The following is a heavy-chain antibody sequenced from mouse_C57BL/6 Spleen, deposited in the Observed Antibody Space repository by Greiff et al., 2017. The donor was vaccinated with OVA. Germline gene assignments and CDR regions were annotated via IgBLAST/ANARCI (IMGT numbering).Heavy chain of an antibody. CDR1: GYTFTDYN. CDR2: INPNNGGT. CDR3: ARSTSYDGYFAY. D-gene: IGHD2-3*01. Sequence: EVQLQQSGPELVKPGASVKMSCKASGYTFTDYNMHWVKQSHGKSLEWIGYINPNNGGTSYNQKFKGKATLTVNKSSSTAYMELRSLTSEDSAVYYCARSTSYDGYFAYWGQGTLVTVSA. J-gene: IGHJ3*01. V-gene: IGHV1-22*01.